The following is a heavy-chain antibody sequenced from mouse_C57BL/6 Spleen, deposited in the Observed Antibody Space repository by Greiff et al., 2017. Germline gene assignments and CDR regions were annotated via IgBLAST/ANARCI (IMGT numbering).Heavy chain of an antibody. CDR2: ISDGGSYT. CDR3: ARELGPRAWFAY. J-gene: IGHJ3*01. D-gene: IGHD4-1*01. CDR1: GFTFSSYA. Sequence: EVMLVESGGGLVKPGGSLKLSCAASGFTFSSYAMSWVRQTPEKRLEWVATISDGGSYTYYPDNVKGRFTISRDNAKNNLYLQMSHLKSEDTAMYYCARELGPRAWFAYWGQGTLVTVSA. V-gene: IGHV5-4*01.